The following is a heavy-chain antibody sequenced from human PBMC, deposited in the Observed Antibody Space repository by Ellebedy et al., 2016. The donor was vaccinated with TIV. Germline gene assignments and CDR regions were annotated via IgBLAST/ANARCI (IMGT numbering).Heavy chain of an antibody. CDR3: ARSFYSSSRYSPMGY. Sequence: GSLRLSCTVSGDSISSYYWSWIRQPPGKGLEWIGYIYYSGSTNYNPSLKSRVTISVDTSKNEFSLKLSSVTAADTAVYYCARSFYSSSRYSPMGYWGQGTLVTVSS. CDR1: GDSISSYY. V-gene: IGHV4-59*01. CDR2: IYYSGST. D-gene: IGHD6-13*01. J-gene: IGHJ4*02.